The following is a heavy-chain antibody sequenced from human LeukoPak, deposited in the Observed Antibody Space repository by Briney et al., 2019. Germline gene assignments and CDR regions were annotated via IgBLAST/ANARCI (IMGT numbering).Heavy chain of an antibody. Sequence: GASVKVSCQASGYTFSNHDFDWVRQAPGQGLEWMGWINPNSGGTNYAQKFQGWVTMTRDTSISTAYMELSRLRSDDTAVYYCARGEPYYYDSSGYYWFDYWGQGTLVTVSS. J-gene: IGHJ4*02. CDR1: GYTFSNHD. D-gene: IGHD3-22*01. CDR2: INPNSGGT. CDR3: ARGEPYYYDSSGYYWFDY. V-gene: IGHV1-2*04.